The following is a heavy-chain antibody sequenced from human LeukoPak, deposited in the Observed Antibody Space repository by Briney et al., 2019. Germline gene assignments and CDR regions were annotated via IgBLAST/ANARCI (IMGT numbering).Heavy chain of an antibody. CDR2: INPNSGGT. V-gene: IGHV1-2*02. CDR1: GYTFTGYY. CDR3: ARVDYYGSGSHDRD. D-gene: IGHD3-10*01. Sequence: GASVKVSCKASGYTFTGYYMHWVRQAPGQGLEWMGWINPNSGGTNYAQKFQGRVTMTRDTSISTAYMELSRLRSDDTAVYYCARVDYYGSGSHDRDWGQGTLVTVSS. J-gene: IGHJ4*02.